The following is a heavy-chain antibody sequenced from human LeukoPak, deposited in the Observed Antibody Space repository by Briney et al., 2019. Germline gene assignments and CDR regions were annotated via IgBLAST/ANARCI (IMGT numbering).Heavy chain of an antibody. CDR2: ISGSGGST. CDR3: AKEWDSSGWYNDFDY. CDR1: GFTFSSYA. D-gene: IGHD6-19*01. Sequence: GGSLRLSCAASGFTFSSYAMSWVRQAPGKGLEWVSAISGSGGSTYYADSVKGRFTISRDNSKNTLYLQMNSLRVEDTAVYYCAKEWDSSGWYNDFDYWGQGTLVTVSS. V-gene: IGHV3-23*01. J-gene: IGHJ4*02.